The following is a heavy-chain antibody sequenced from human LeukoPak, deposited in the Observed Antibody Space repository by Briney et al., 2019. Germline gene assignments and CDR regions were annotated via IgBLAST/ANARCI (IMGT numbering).Heavy chain of an antibody. Sequence: SETLSLTCTVAGGAISSYYWSWIRKPPGKGLEWIGNIYNSGSTNYNPSLKSRVTISVVSSKKQFSLKLISGTAADTAVYYCARQGGYASPFDYWGQGTLVTVSS. D-gene: IGHD5-12*01. J-gene: IGHJ4*02. CDR1: GGAISSYY. V-gene: IGHV4-59*08. CDR3: ARQGGYASPFDY. CDR2: IYNSGST.